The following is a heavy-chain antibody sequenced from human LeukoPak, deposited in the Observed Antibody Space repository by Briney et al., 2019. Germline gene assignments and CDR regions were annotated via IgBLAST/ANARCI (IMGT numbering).Heavy chain of an antibody. V-gene: IGHV1-2*04. CDR2: INPNSGGT. J-gene: IGHJ3*02. CDR1: GYTFTGYY. CDR3: VLGRSGNSVRYAFDI. D-gene: IGHD4-23*01. Sequence: ASVKVSCKASGYTFTGYYMHWVRQAPGQGLEWMGWINPNSGGTNYAQKFQGWVTMTRDTSISTAYMELSRLRSDDTAVYYCVLGRSGNSVRYAFDIWGQGTMVTVSS.